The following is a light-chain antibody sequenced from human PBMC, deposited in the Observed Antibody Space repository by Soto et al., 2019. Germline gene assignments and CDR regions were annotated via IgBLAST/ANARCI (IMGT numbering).Light chain of an antibody. V-gene: IGKV3-20*01. CDR1: QIVGSTP. Sequence: FVLTQSPVTLSLSPGEGAPLSSRASQIVGSTPLAWYQQKPAQAPRLLIYDTSSRATGIPARFSGSGSGTDFTLTISRLEPEVFAVYYCQQCGVSPWTFGQGTKVEI. J-gene: IGKJ1*01. CDR2: DTS. CDR3: QQCGVSPWT.